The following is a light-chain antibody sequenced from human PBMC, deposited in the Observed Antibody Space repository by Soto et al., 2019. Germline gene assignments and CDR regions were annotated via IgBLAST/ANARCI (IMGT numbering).Light chain of an antibody. CDR1: SSDVGGYKF. J-gene: IGLJ2*01. CDR2: EVS. CDR3: SSYAGSNNLV. Sequence: QSALTQPPSASGSPGQSVTISCTGTSSDVGGYKFVSWYQQHPGKAPKLIIYEVSQRPSGVPDRFSASKSGDTASLTVSGLRAEDEADYYCSSYAGSNNLVFGGGTKLTVL. V-gene: IGLV2-8*01.